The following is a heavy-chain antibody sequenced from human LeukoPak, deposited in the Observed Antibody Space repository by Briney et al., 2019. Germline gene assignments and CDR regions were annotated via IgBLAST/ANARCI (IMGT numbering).Heavy chain of an antibody. Sequence: PSETLSLTCSVSGGSISTSSYYWGWIRQPPGKGLKWIGSINYSGSTYYNPSLKSRVTISVDTSKNQFSLKLSSVTAADTAVYYCARAGRRYYFDYWGQGTLVTVSS. V-gene: IGHV4-39*07. J-gene: IGHJ4*02. CDR3: ARAGRRYYFDY. CDR2: INYSGST. CDR1: GGSISTSSYY. D-gene: IGHD3-10*01.